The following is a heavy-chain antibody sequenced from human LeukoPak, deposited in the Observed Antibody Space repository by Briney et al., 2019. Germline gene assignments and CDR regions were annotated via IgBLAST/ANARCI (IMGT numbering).Heavy chain of an antibody. CDR3: VRKTGPFDY. CDR1: GYSFTNYW. CDR2: IYPSDSDT. D-gene: IGHD1-1*01. V-gene: IGHV5-51*01. Sequence: GESLKISCKASGYSFTNYWIGWVRQMPGKGLEWMAIIYPSDSDTRYSPSFRGQVTISADKSITTAYLQWSSLKASDTAVYYCVRKTGPFDYWGQGTLVTVSS. J-gene: IGHJ4*02.